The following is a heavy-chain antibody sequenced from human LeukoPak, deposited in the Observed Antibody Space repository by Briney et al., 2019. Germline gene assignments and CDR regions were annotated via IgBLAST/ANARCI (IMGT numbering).Heavy chain of an antibody. CDR1: GFTFSSYG. CDR3: AKDYDSSGYPAFDY. V-gene: IGHV3-23*01. D-gene: IGHD3-22*01. CDR2: ISGSGGST. J-gene: IGHJ4*02. Sequence: QPGGSLRLSCAASGFTFSSYGMSWVRQAPGKGLEWVSAISGSGGSTYYADSVKGRFTISRDNSKNTLYLQMNSLRAEDTAVYYCAKDYDSSGYPAFDYWGQGTLVTVSS.